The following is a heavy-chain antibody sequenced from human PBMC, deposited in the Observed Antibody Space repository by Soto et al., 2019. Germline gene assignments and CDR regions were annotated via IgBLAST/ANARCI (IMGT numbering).Heavy chain of an antibody. CDR1: GFTFTSSA. D-gene: IGHD3-3*01. J-gene: IGHJ6*02. CDR3: AAEGVLLRFLDWFPPHGMDV. V-gene: IGHV1-58*01. CDR2: IVVGSGNT. Sequence: GASVKVSCKASGFTFTSSAVQWVRQARGQRLEWIGWIVVGSGNTNYAQKFQERVTITRDMSTSTAYMELSSLRSEDTAVYYCAAEGVLLRFLDWFPPHGMDVWGQGTTVTVSS.